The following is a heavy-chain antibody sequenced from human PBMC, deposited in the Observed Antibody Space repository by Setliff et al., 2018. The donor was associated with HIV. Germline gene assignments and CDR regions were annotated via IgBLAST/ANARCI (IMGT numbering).Heavy chain of an antibody. CDR2: IFYSETVYYGGR. Sequence: SETLSLTCTVSGGSISSNNYYWGWIRQPPGKGLEWIGSIFYSETVYYGGRNYSPSLKSRVTISVDTSKSQFSLRLSSVTAADTAVYYCARGVPLLPPHYWGQGTLVTVSS. D-gene: IGHD2-21*02. J-gene: IGHJ4*02. CDR1: GGSISSNNYY. CDR3: ARGVPLLPPHY. V-gene: IGHV4-39*07.